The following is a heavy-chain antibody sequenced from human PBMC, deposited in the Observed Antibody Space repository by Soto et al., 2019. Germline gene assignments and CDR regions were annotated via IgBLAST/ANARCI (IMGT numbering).Heavy chain of an antibody. V-gene: IGHV3-11*03. Sequence: VGSLRLSCAASGFTFSDFYMTWIRQAPGKGLEWVSHISSTGTYTNYADSVKGRFTVSRDSANNSLYLEMNSLRAEDTAVYFFARYRDSYGDGFFVNW. CDR2: ISSTGTYT. J-gene: IGHJ5*01. CDR3: ARYRDSYGDGFFVNW. D-gene: IGHD5-18*01. CDR1: GFTFSDFY.